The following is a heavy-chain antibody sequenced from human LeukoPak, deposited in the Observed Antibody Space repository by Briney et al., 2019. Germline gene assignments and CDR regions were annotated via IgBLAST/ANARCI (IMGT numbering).Heavy chain of an antibody. CDR3: AKELGDLSGANTLKSYYFDY. CDR1: GFTFSSYG. D-gene: IGHD1-26*01. Sequence: GGSLRLSCAASGFTFSSYGMHWVRQAPGRGLEWVAFIRCDGSNKYYADSVKGRFTISRETSKNTLYLQMTSLRAEDTAVYYCAKELGDLSGANTLKSYYFDYWGQGTLVTVSS. V-gene: IGHV3-30*02. J-gene: IGHJ4*02. CDR2: IRCDGSNK.